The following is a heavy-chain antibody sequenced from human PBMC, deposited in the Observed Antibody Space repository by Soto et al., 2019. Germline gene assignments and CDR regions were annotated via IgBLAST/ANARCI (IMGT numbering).Heavy chain of an antibody. CDR3: ASIVMTIRETSEYYFDD. J-gene: IGHJ4*02. CDR2: IYPGDSDT. V-gene: IGHV5-51*01. Sequence: DSLKISCKGSGYRFTRYWIGWVRQMPGKGLEWMEIIYPGDSDTRYSPSFQGQVTISADKSISTAYLQWSSLKASDTAMYYCASIVMTIRETSEYYFDDWGQGPLVTVAS. CDR1: GYRFTRYW. D-gene: IGHD3-16*01.